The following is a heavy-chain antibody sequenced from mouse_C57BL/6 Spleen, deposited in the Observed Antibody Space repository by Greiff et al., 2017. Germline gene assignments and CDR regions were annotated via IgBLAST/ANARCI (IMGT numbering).Heavy chain of an antibody. D-gene: IGHD2-3*01. CDR2: INPNNGGT. CDR3: ARSGDGYQFDY. CDR1: GYTFTDYY. J-gene: IGHJ2*01. Sequence: EVQLQQSGPELVKPGASVKISCKASGYTFTDYYMNWVKQSHGKSLEWIGDINPNNGGTSYNQKFKGKATLTVDKSSSTAYMELRSLTSEDSAAYYCARSGDGYQFDYWGQGTTLTVSS. V-gene: IGHV1-26*01.